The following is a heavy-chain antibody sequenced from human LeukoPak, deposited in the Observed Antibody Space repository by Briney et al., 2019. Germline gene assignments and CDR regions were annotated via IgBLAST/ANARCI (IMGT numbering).Heavy chain of an antibody. Sequence: SETLSLTCTVSGGSISSSSYYWGWIRQPPGKGLEWIGEINHSGSTNYNPSLKSRVTISVDTSKNQFSLKLSSVTAADTAVYYCARLRITIFGTRKYYFDYWGQGTLVTVSS. CDR2: INHSGST. D-gene: IGHD3-3*01. V-gene: IGHV4-39*07. J-gene: IGHJ4*02. CDR3: ARLRITIFGTRKYYFDY. CDR1: GGSISSSSYY.